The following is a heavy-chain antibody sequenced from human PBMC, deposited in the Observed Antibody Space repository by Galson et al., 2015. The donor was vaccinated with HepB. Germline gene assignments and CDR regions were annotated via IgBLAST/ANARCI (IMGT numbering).Heavy chain of an antibody. CDR1: GFTFSNSW. Sequence: SLRLSCAASGFTFSNSWMSWVRQAPGKGLEWVANIKQDRSEKNYVDSVKGRFTISRDNAKNSLYLQINSLGVEDTAVYYCARGTTTVTPKNFDYWGQGTLVTVSS. D-gene: IGHD4-17*01. V-gene: IGHV3-7*03. J-gene: IGHJ4*02. CDR3: ARGTTTVTPKNFDY. CDR2: IKQDRSEK.